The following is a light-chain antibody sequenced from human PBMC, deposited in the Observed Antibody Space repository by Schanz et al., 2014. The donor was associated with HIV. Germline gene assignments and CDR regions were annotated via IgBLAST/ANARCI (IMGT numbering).Light chain of an antibody. CDR2: DVS. Sequence: QSALTQPPSASGSPGQSVTISCTGTSSDIGAYDFVSWYQHHPGKAPKLMIYDVSNRPSGVSNRFSGSKSGNTASLTISGLQAEDEADYYCSSYTSSSTLDVVFGGGTKLTVL. CDR3: SSYTSSSTLDVV. V-gene: IGLV2-14*03. CDR1: SSDIGAYDF. J-gene: IGLJ2*01.